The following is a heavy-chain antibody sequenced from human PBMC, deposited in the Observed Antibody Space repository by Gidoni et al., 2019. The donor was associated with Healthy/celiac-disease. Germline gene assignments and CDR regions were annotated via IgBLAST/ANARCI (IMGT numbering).Heavy chain of an antibody. V-gene: IGHV1-69*01. Sequence: QVQLVQSGAEVKKPGSSVKVSCKASGGTFSSYAISWVRQAPGQGLEWMGGIIPIFGTANYAQKFQGRVTITADESTSTAYMELSSLRSEDTAVYYCARDEHSSGWYFGPHYGMDVWGQGTTVTVSS. J-gene: IGHJ6*02. CDR2: IIPIFGTA. CDR3: ARDEHSSGWYFGPHYGMDV. D-gene: IGHD6-19*01. CDR1: GGTFSSYA.